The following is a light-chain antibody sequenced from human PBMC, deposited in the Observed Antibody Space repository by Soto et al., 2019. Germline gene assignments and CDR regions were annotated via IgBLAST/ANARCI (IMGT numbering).Light chain of an antibody. V-gene: IGKV3-15*01. Sequence: EIVMTQSPATLSVSPGERATLSCRASQSVSSDLAWYQQRPGQAPRLLIYDASTRATGTPAKFSGSGSETEFTLTISSLQSEDFAIYYCQQYFDWPTFGQGTKVEVK. CDR3: QQYFDWPT. CDR2: DAS. CDR1: QSVSSD. J-gene: IGKJ1*01.